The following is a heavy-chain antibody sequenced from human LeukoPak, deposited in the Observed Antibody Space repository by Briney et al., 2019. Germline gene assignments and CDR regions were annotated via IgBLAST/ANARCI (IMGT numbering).Heavy chain of an antibody. J-gene: IGHJ6*04. CDR3: AKNSQTRSTGTQYYYYGMDV. CDR1: GFTFSSYA. D-gene: IGHD4-17*01. Sequence: GGSLRLSCAASGFTFSSYAMSWVRQAPGKGLEWVSAISGRGGSTYYADSVKGRFTISRDNSKNTLYLQMNSLRAEDTAVYYCAKNSQTRSTGTQYYYYGMDVWGKGTTVTVSS. CDR2: ISGRGGST. V-gene: IGHV3-23*01.